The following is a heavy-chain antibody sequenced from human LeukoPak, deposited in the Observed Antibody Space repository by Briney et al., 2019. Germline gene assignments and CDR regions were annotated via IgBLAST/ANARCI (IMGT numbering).Heavy chain of an antibody. CDR2: MNANSGNT. V-gene: IGHV1-8*01. CDR1: GYTFTSYD. J-gene: IGHJ5*02. Sequence: ASVKVSSKASGYTFTSYDINWVRQATGQGLEWMGWMNANSGNTGYAQKFQGRVTMTRDTSTSTAYMELNTLKYEDTAVYYCVRACSGGTCMNWFDPWGQGTLVTVSS. D-gene: IGHD2-15*01. CDR3: VRACSGGTCMNWFDP.